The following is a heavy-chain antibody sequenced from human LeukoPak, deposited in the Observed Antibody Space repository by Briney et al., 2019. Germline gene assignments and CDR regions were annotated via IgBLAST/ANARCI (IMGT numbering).Heavy chain of an antibody. CDR3: ARWDSGSYYFDY. Sequence: KTSETLSLTCAVSGGSISNSNWWSWVRQPPGKGLEWIGEIYHSGSTNYNSSLKSRVTISVDKSNNQFSLKLSSVTAADTAVYYCARWDSGSYYFDYWGQGTLVTVSS. J-gene: IGHJ4*02. D-gene: IGHD3-22*01. V-gene: IGHV4-4*02. CDR2: IYHSGST. CDR1: GGSISNSNW.